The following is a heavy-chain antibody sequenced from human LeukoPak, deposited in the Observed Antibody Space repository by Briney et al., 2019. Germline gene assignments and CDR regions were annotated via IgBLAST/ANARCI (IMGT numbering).Heavy chain of an antibody. D-gene: IGHD3-22*01. CDR3: ARGPDSIGYYGLNY. J-gene: IGHJ4*02. CDR1: GGSISSYY. CDR2: IYYSGST. V-gene: IGHV4-59*08. Sequence: SETLSLTCTVSGGSISSYYWSWIRQPPGKGLEWIGYIYYSGSTNYNASLKSRVIISVDTSKNQCSLKLSSVTAADTAVYYWARGPDSIGYYGLNYWGQGTLVTLSS.